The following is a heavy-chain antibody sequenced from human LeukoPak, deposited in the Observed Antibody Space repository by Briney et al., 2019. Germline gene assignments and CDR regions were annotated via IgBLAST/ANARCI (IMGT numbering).Heavy chain of an antibody. CDR1: GFTFSSYE. V-gene: IGHV3-48*03. J-gene: IGHJ3*02. Sequence: GGSLRLSCAASGFTFSSYEMNWVRQAPGKGLEWVSYISSSGSTIYYADSLKGRFSVSRDNAKKSLYLQLNSLRVEDTAVYYCARGHSGSHQRTDAFDIWGQGTMVTVSS. CDR3: ARGHSGSHQRTDAFDI. CDR2: ISSSGSTI. D-gene: IGHD1-26*01.